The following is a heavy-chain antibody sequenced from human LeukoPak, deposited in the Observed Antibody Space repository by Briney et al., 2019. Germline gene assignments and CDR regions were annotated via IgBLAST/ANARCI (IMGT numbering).Heavy chain of an antibody. J-gene: IGHJ3*02. Sequence: ASVKVSCKVSGYTLTELSMHWVRQAPGKGLEWVGGFDPEDGETIYAQKFQGRVTMTEDTSTDTAYMELSSLRSEDTAVYYCAFYRYYDILTGPHAFDIWGQGTMVTVSS. CDR3: AFYRYYDILTGPHAFDI. D-gene: IGHD3-9*01. CDR2: FDPEDGET. CDR1: GYTLTELS. V-gene: IGHV1-24*01.